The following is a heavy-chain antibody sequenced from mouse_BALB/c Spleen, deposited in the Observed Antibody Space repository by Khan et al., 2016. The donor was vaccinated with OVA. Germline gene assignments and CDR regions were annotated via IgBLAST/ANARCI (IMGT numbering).Heavy chain of an antibody. V-gene: IGHV1-77*01. CDR1: GYTFTDYN. CDR2: IYPGSNNT. Sequence: QVQLQQPGAELARPGASVKLSCKASGYTFTDYNINWVKQRTGQGLEWIGEIYPGSNNTYYNEKFKGKATLTADKSSSTAYMQLSSLTSEDSAVYLCAREWGAWFPYWGQGTLVTVSA. CDR3: AREWGAWFPY. J-gene: IGHJ3*01.